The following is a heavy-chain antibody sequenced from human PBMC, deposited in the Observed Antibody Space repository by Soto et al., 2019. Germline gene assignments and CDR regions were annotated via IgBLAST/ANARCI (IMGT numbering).Heavy chain of an antibody. Sequence: QVQLQESGPGLVKPSGTLSLTCTVSGGSISSYYWSWIRQPPGKGLEWIGYIYYSGSTNYNPSLKSRVTISVDTSKNQFSLKLSSVTAADTAVYYCARDLYYDSWGQGTLVTVSS. J-gene: IGHJ5*02. CDR2: IYYSGST. CDR3: ARDLYYDS. V-gene: IGHV4-59*01. D-gene: IGHD3-3*01. CDR1: GGSISSYY.